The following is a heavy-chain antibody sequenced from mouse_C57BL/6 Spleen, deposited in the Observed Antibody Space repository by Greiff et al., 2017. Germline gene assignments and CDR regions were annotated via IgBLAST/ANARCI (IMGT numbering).Heavy chain of an antibody. D-gene: IGHD6-1*01. CDR1: GFTFSDYG. V-gene: IGHV5-17*01. CDR3: ARGRGQYYFDY. J-gene: IGHJ2*01. Sequence: DVMLVESGGGLVKPGGSLKLSCAASGFTFSDYGMHWVRQAPEKGLEWVAYISSGSSTIYYADTVKGRFTISRDNAKNTLFLQMTSLRSEDTAMYYCARGRGQYYFDYWGQGTTLTVSS. CDR2: ISSGSSTI.